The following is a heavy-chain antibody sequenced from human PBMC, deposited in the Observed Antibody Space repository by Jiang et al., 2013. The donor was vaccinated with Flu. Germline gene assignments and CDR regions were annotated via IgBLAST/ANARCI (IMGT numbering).Heavy chain of an antibody. J-gene: IGHJ5*02. Sequence: GPGLVKPSETLSLTCTVSGGSISSSSYYWGWIRQPPGKGLEWIGSIYYSGSTYYNPSLKSRVTISVDTSKNQFSLKLSSVTAADTAVYYCARLVGPQTIFLEWLLPYNWFDPWGQGTLVTVSS. D-gene: IGHD3-3*01. V-gene: IGHV4-39*01. CDR2: IYYSGST. CDR3: ARLVGPQTIFLEWLLPYNWFDP. CDR1: GGSISSSSYY.